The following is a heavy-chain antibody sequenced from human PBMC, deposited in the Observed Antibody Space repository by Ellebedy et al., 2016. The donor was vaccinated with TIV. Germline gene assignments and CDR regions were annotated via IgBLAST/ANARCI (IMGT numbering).Heavy chain of an antibody. V-gene: IGHV3-48*03. CDR3: ARRSRGPSYYFDY. D-gene: IGHD3-10*01. Sequence: PGGSLRLSCVASGFIFSSYYMTWVRQAPGKGLEWISYISGSGGMMDHADSVKGRLTISRDNAKHALYLQLSRLRAEDTAVYYCARRSRGPSYYFDYWGQGAMVTVSS. J-gene: IGHJ4*02. CDR2: ISGSGGMM. CDR1: GFIFSSYY.